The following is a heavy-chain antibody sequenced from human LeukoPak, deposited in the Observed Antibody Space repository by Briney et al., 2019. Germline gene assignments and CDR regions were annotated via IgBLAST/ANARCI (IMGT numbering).Heavy chain of an antibody. CDR2: IRYDGSNK. J-gene: IGHJ4*02. Sequence: GGSLRLSCAASGFTFSSYAMHWVRQAPGKGLEWVAFIRYDGSNKYYADSVKGRFIISRDNSKNTLYLQMNSLRAEDTAVFYCAKVGPNTMVRGESPNFDYWGQGTLVTVSS. V-gene: IGHV3-30*02. CDR1: GFTFSSYA. D-gene: IGHD3-10*01. CDR3: AKVGPNTMVRGESPNFDY.